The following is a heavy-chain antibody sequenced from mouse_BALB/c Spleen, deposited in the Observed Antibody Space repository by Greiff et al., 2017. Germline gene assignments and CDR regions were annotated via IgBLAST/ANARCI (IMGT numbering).Heavy chain of an antibody. D-gene: IGHD2-1*01. CDR3: ARSGIYYGNYDYFDY. J-gene: IGHJ2*01. CDR2: ISSGSSTI. Sequence: EVNVVESGGGLVQPGGSRKLSCAASGFTFSSFGMHWVRQAPEKGLEWVAYISSGSSTIYYADTVKGRFTISRDNPKNTLFLQMTSLRSEDTAMYYCARSGIYYGNYDYFDYWGQGTTLTVSS. V-gene: IGHV5-17*02. CDR1: GFTFSSFG.